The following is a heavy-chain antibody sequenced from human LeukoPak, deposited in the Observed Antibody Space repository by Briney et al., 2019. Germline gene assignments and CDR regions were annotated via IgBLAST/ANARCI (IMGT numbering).Heavy chain of an antibody. CDR2: ISSSSSII. Sequence: PGGSLRLSCAASGFTFSSYSMNWVRQAPGKGLEWVSYISSSSSIIYYADSVKGRFTISRDNAKNTLYLQMNSLRAEDTAVYYCSFSAGYNSRFYFDYWGQGTLVTVSS. CDR1: GFTFSSYS. CDR3: SFSAGYNSRFYFDY. D-gene: IGHD5-24*01. V-gene: IGHV3-48*01. J-gene: IGHJ4*02.